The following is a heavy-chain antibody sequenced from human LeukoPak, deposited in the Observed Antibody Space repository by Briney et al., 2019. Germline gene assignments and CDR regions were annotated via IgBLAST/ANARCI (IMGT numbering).Heavy chain of an antibody. CDR2: IHYTGQT. Sequence: SETLSLTCSVSGGSISGYYWSWIRQPPGKGLEYIGYIHYTGQTNSNPSLKSRVTISVDTSKNQFSLKLSSVTAADTAVYYCARLIRPYFHYWGQGTLVTVSS. CDR3: ARLIRPYFHY. CDR1: GGSISGYY. V-gene: IGHV4-59*08. J-gene: IGHJ4*02.